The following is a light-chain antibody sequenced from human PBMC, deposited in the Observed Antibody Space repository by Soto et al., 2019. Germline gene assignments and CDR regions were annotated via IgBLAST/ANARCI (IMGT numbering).Light chain of an antibody. J-gene: IGKJ4*01. CDR2: GAS. V-gene: IGKV3-11*01. Sequence: EIVLTQSPATLSLSPGERATLSCRASQSISSHLAWYQQKPGQAPRLLIYGASNRATGIPARFSGRGSGTDFTLTISSLEPEDFAVYYCQQRINWPLTFGGRTKVEIK. CDR3: QQRINWPLT. CDR1: QSISSH.